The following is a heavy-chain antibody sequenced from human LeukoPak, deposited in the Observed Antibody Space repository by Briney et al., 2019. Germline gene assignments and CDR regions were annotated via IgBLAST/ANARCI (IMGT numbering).Heavy chain of an antibody. D-gene: IGHD2-8*01. J-gene: IGHJ6*02. Sequence: GASVKVSCKASGYTFTSYYMHWVRQAPGQGLEWMGIINPSGGSTSYAQKFQGRVTMTRDTSTSTVYMELSSLRSEDTAVYYCARDRNLYCTNGACYEDYYYGMDVWGQGTTVTVSS. CDR1: GYTFTSYY. V-gene: IGHV1-46*01. CDR3: ARDRNLYCTNGACYEDYYYGMDV. CDR2: INPSGGST.